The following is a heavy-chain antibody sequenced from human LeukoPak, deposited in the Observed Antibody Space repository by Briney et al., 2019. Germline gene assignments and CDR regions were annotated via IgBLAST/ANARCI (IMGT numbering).Heavy chain of an antibody. V-gene: IGHV3-9*01. CDR2: ISWNSGSI. Sequence: GGSLRLSCAASGFTFDDYAMHWVRQAPGQGLEWVSGISWNSGSIGYADSVKGRFTISRDNAKNSLYLQMNSLRAEDTALYYCAKVSSRVYYYYGMDVWGQGTTVTVSS. J-gene: IGHJ6*02. CDR1: GFTFDDYA. CDR3: AKVSSRVYYYYGMDV.